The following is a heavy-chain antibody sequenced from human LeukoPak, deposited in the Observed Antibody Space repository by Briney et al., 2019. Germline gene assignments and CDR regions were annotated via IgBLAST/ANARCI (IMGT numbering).Heavy chain of an antibody. D-gene: IGHD6-25*01. CDR1: GVSFSGYY. Sequence: PSETLSLTCAVYGVSFSGYYWSWIRQPPGKGLEWIGEINHSGSTNYNPSLKSRVTISVDTSKNQFSLKLSSVAAADTAVYYCARGVGSIDYWGQGTLVTVSS. CDR2: INHSGST. V-gene: IGHV4-34*01. CDR3: ARGVGSIDY. J-gene: IGHJ4*02.